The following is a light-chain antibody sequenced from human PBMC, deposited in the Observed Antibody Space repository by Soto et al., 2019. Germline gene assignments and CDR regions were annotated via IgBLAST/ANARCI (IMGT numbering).Light chain of an antibody. CDR3: QHYNSYSEA. CDR2: KAS. V-gene: IGKV1-5*03. CDR1: QTISSW. J-gene: IGKJ1*01. Sequence: IQMYQSPSTLSGYVGDRVTITCRASQTISSWLAWYQQKPGKAPKLLIYKASTLKSGVPSRFSGSGSGTEFTLTISSLQPDDFATYYCQHYNSYSEAFGQGTKADVK.